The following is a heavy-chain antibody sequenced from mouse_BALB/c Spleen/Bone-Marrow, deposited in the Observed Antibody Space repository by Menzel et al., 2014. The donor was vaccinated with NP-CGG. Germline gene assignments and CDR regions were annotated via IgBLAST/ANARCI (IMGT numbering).Heavy chain of an antibody. D-gene: IGHD1-1*01. CDR1: GFNIKDTY. J-gene: IGHJ3*01. Sequence: VQLQQSGAELVKPGASVKLSCTASGFNIKDTYMHWVKQRPEQGLEWIGRIDPANGNTKYDPKLQGKATITADTSSNTAYLQLSSLTSEDTAVYYCAVYYYGSSLFAYWGQGTLVTVSA. CDR2: IDPANGNT. V-gene: IGHV14-3*02. CDR3: AVYYYGSSLFAY.